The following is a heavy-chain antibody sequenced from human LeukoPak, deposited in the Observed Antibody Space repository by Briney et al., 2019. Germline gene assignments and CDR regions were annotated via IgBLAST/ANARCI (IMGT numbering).Heavy chain of an antibody. D-gene: IGHD3-16*01. J-gene: IGHJ6*02. V-gene: IGHV1-69*04. CDR2: IIPIVGTT. Sequence: SVKVSCEASGGTFNMYVISWVRQAPGQGLEWMGRIIPIVGTTNYAEKFRGRVTITADRSTSTAYMELTGLRSEDTAVYYCARGDDADLGAYAFPHYFGLDVWGQGTTVTVS. CDR1: GGTFNMYV. CDR3: ARGDDADLGAYAFPHYFGLDV.